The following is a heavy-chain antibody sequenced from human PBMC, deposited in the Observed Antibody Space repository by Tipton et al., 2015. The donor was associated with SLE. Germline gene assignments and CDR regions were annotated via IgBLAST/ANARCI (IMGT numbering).Heavy chain of an antibody. CDR2: IYTSGST. CDR1: GGSISSGSYY. D-gene: IGHD6-6*01. CDR3: ARERSSSFQH. V-gene: IGHV4-61*09. J-gene: IGHJ1*01. Sequence: TLSLTCTVSGGSISSGSYYWSWIRQPAGKGLEWIGYIYTSGSTNYNPSLKSRVTISVYTSKNQFSLKLSSVTAADTAVYYCARERSSSFQHWGQGTLVTVSS.